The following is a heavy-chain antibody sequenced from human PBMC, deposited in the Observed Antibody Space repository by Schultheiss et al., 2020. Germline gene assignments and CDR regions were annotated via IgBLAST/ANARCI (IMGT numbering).Heavy chain of an antibody. Sequence: GGSLRLSCAASGFTFDDYAMHWVRQAPGKGLEWVSGISWNSGSIGYADSVKGRFTISRDNAKNSLYLQMNSLRAEDTALYYCAKDSRDSSSGSFDYWGQGTLVTVSS. J-gene: IGHJ4*02. CDR3: AKDSRDSSSGSFDY. CDR1: GFTFDDYA. D-gene: IGHD3-10*01. V-gene: IGHV3-9*01. CDR2: ISWNSGSI.